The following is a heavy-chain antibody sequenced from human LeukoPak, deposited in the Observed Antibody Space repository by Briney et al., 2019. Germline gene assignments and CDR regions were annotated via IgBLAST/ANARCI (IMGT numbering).Heavy chain of an antibody. J-gene: IGHJ3*02. Sequence: ASVKVSCKASGGTLRNFGMSWVRQAPGQGLEWMGGTIPLFNTANYAHKFQGRVNIIADEATSTAYMELTGLRSEDTAVYYCAREDQFVIQRAFDIWGQGTVVTVSS. D-gene: IGHD2/OR15-2a*01. CDR3: AREDQFVIQRAFDI. CDR1: GGTLRNFG. V-gene: IGHV1-69*13. CDR2: TIPLFNTA.